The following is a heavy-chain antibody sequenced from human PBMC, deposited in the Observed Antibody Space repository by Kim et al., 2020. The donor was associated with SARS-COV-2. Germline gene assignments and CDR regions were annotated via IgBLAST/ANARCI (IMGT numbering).Heavy chain of an antibody. V-gene: IGHV6-1*01. Sequence: SQTLSLTCAISGDRVSSTDAAWNWIRQSPSRGLEWLGRTYYRSTWYNDYALSVKGRITINPDTSKNQFSLHLNSVTPEDTAVYYCAGASYSSYSSTWYSSLDHWGQGTLVTVSS. CDR2: TYYRSTWYN. CDR1: GDRVSSTDAA. CDR3: AGASYSSYSSTWYSSLDH. J-gene: IGHJ4*02. D-gene: IGHD6-13*01.